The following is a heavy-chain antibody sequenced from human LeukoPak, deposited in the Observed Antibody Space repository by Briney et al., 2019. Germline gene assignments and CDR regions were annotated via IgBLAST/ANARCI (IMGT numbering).Heavy chain of an antibody. D-gene: IGHD6-6*01. CDR3: ARLKYSTSSGLDTFDI. Sequence: LTGGSLRLSCAASGFTFSSDSMNWVRQAPGNGLEWISYISTTSSTIYYADSVKGRFTISRDNAKNSLYLQMNSLRAEDTAVYFCARLKYSTSSGLDTFDIWGQGTMVTVSS. CDR2: ISTTSSTI. CDR1: GFTFSSDS. J-gene: IGHJ3*02. V-gene: IGHV3-48*01.